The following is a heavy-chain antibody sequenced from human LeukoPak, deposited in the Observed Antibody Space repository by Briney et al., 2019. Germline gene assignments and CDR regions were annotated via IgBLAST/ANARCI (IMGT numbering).Heavy chain of an antibody. V-gene: IGHV3-48*04. Sequence: GGSLRLSCAASGFTFSSYSMNWVRQAPGKGLEWVSYISSSSSTIYYADSVKGRFTISRDNAKNSLSLQMNSLRGEDTAIYYCARENYYDESGYYMKVHGIDVWGQGTTVTVSS. D-gene: IGHD3-22*01. J-gene: IGHJ6*02. CDR1: GFTFSSYS. CDR2: ISSSSSTI. CDR3: ARENYYDESGYYMKVHGIDV.